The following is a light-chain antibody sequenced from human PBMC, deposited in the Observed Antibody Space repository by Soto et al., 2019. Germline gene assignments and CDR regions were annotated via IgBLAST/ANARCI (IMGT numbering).Light chain of an antibody. Sequence: DVEMTQSPSTLPTSIGDRVTINCRASQNVSNWLAWYQQKPGQAPKLLIYKASRLESGVPSRFSASGSGTDFTLTINSLQSDDFATYFCQQFSKESTFGHGTKMEIK. J-gene: IGKJ2*01. V-gene: IGKV1-5*03. CDR1: QNVSNW. CDR3: QQFSKEST. CDR2: KAS.